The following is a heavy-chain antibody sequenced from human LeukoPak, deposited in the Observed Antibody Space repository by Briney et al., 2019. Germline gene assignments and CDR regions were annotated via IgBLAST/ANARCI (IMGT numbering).Heavy chain of an antibody. CDR2: ISAYNGNT. CDR1: GYTFTSYG. J-gene: IGHJ6*02. V-gene: IGHV1-18*03. D-gene: IGHD2-2*01. Sequence: ASVKVSCKASGYTFTSYGISWVRQAPGQGLEWMGWISAYNGNTNYAQKLQGRVTMTTDTSTSTAYMELRSLRSDDMAVYYCARQPAANLYYYYGMDVWGQGTTVTVSS. CDR3: ARQPAANLYYYYGMDV.